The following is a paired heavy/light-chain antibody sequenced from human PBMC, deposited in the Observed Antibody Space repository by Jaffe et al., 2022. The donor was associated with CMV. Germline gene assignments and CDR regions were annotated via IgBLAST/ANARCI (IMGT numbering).Heavy chain of an antibody. J-gene: IGHJ4*02. V-gene: IGHV3-9*01. CDR1: GFAFHDYA. Sequence: EVNLVESGGGLVQPGRSLRLSCAASGFAFHDYAMHWVRQAPGKGLEWVSSISLKSYTLAYADSVKGRFTISRDDAKNSFYLQMNNLRVEDTALYYCAKAQFLRVETGDFDYWGRGTLVNVSS. CDR3: AKAQFLRVETGDFDY. CDR2: ISLKSYTL. D-gene: IGHD5-18*01.
Light chain of an antibody. J-gene: IGLJ2*01. CDR3: SSYTSTNTVI. CDR2: DVN. V-gene: IGLV2-14*03. Sequence: QSALTQPASVSGSPGQSITISCTGSSSDVGANNYVSWYQQYPGKAPELIIHDVNTRPSGVSNRFSGFKSGDTASLTISGLQTGDEADYYCSSYTSTNTVIFGGGTKLTVL. CDR1: SSDVGANNY.